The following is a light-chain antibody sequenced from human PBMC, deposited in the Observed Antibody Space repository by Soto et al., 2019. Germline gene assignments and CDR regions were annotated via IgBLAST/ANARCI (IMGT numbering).Light chain of an antibody. V-gene: IGLV1-40*01. Sequence: QSVLTQPPSVSGAPGQRVTISCTGSSSNIGAGYDVHWYQQLPGTAPKLLIYGNSNRPSGVPDRFSGSKSGSSASLAITGLQAEADADYFCQSYDSSLIGDVFGTGTNVTVL. CDR2: GNS. CDR3: QSYDSSLIGDV. J-gene: IGLJ1*01. CDR1: SSNIGAGYD.